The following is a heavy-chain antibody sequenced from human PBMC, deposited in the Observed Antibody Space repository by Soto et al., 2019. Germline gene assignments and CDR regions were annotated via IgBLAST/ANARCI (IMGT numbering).Heavy chain of an antibody. D-gene: IGHD6-13*01. V-gene: IGHV3-33*01. J-gene: IGHJ4*02. Sequence: PGGSLRLSCAASGFTFSSYGMHWVRQAPGKGLEWVAVMWYDGSNKYYADSVKGRFTISRDNSKNTLYLQMNSLRAEDTAVYYCARDHIAAAGPYDYWGQGTLVTVSS. CDR2: MWYDGSNK. CDR3: ARDHIAAAGPYDY. CDR1: GFTFSSYG.